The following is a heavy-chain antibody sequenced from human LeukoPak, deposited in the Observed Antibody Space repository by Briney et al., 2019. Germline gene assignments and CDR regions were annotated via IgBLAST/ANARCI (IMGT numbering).Heavy chain of an antibody. CDR1: GGSFSGYY. CDR3: ASRKTAAAASFDY. J-gene: IGHJ4*02. CDR2: INHSGST. V-gene: IGHV4-34*01. D-gene: IGHD6-13*01. Sequence: PSETLSLTCAVYGGSFSGYYWSWIRQPPGKGLEWIGEINHSGSTNYNPSLKSRVTMSVDTSKNQFSLNLSSVTAADTAVYYCASRKTAAAASFDYWGQGTLVTVSS.